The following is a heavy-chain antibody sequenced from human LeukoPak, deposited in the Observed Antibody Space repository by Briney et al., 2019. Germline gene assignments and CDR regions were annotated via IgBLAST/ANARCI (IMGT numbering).Heavy chain of an antibody. J-gene: IGHJ4*02. CDR1: GGTFSSYA. CDR3: ASRRGGGYSGYDQPKTPLDY. CDR2: IIPIFGTA. V-gene: IGHV1-69*13. Sequence: SVKVSCKASGGTFSSYAISWVRQAPGQGLEWMGGIIPIFGTANYAQKFQGRVTITADESTSTAYMELSSLRSEDTAVYYCASRRGGGYSGYDQPKTPLDYWGQGTLVTVSS. D-gene: IGHD5-12*01.